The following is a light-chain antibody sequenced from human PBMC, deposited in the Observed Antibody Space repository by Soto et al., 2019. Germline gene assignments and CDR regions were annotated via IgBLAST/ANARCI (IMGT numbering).Light chain of an antibody. J-gene: IGKJ4*01. CDR2: WAS. CDR3: QQYYSTPPLT. CDR1: QSVLYSSNNKNY. Sequence: DIVMTQSPDSLAVSLGERATINCKSSQSVLYSSNNKNYLAWYQQKPGQPPKLLIYWASTRESGVPDRFSGSGSGKDFTLTISSLQAEDVAVYYCQQYYSTPPLTFGGGTNVEIK. V-gene: IGKV4-1*01.